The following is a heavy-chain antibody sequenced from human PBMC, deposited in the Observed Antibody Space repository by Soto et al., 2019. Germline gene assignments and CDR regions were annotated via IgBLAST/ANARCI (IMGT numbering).Heavy chain of an antibody. D-gene: IGHD3-16*01. Sequence: QVQLQEAGPGLVKPSGTLSLTCAVSGGSISSSNWWNWVRQAPGKGLEWIGEIYHSGSTNYNPSLSSLVTISVDKSKNQFSLKLSSVTAADTGFYYCARVLETFFSDEGWFDPWGQGTLVTVSS. CDR3: ARVLETFFSDEGWFDP. CDR2: IYHSGST. J-gene: IGHJ5*02. V-gene: IGHV4-4*02. CDR1: GGSISSSNW.